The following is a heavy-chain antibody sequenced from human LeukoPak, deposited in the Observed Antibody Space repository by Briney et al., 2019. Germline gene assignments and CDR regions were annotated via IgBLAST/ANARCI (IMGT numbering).Heavy chain of an antibody. Sequence: PETLSLTCTLSGDSPSIYFWSWIRPPPGEGRGWSGYIYYSGSTNYHPSLKSRVTTSVDTSKNQFSLKLSSVTAAATAVYYCARTYFDFWSGDYYYYMDGWGKGTTVTVS. CDR3: ARTYFDFWSGDYYYYMDG. D-gene: IGHD3-3*01. J-gene: IGHJ6*03. CDR1: GDSPSIYF. CDR2: IYYSGST. V-gene: IGHV4-59*01.